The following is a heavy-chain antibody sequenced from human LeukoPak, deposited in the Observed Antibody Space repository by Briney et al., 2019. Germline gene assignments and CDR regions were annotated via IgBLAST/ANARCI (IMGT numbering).Heavy chain of an antibody. D-gene: IGHD6-25*01. V-gene: IGHV3-23*01. CDR1: GFTFSNYA. Sequence: PGGSLRLSCAASGFTFSNYAMSWVRQAPGKGLEWVSAISGSGGTTYYADPVMGRFSISRDNSDNTLFLQMHSLRAEDTAVYYCAKQSVSGYTSGCDWYFDLWGRGTLVTVSS. CDR3: AKQSVSGYTSGCDWYFDL. J-gene: IGHJ2*01. CDR2: ISGSGGTT.